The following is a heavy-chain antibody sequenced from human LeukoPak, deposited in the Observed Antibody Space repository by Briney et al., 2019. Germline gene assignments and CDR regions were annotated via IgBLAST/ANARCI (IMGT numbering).Heavy chain of an antibody. D-gene: IGHD3-22*01. J-gene: IGHJ4*02. Sequence: GGSLRLSCAASGFTFSSYAMNWVRQAPGKGLEWASSINDSGDSTYYADAVKGRFTISRDNSKNTLYLQMNSLRAEDMAVYYCARDRAPNYYDSSGHDYWGQGTLVTVSS. CDR1: GFTFSSYA. CDR2: INDSGDST. V-gene: IGHV3-23*01. CDR3: ARDRAPNYYDSSGHDY.